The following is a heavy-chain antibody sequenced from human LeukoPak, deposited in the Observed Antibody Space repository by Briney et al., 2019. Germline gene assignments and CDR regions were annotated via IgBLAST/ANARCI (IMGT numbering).Heavy chain of an antibody. J-gene: IGHJ3*02. CDR2: IKQDGSEK. D-gene: IGHD3-3*01. CDR3: ASPGYDFWSGYYDAFDI. Sequence: GGSLRLSCAASGFTFSSYWMSWVRQAPGKGLEWVANIKQDGSEKYYVDSVKGRFTISRDNAKNSLYLQMNSLRAEDTAVYYCASPGYDFWSGYYDAFDIWGQGTMVTVSS. V-gene: IGHV3-7*01. CDR1: GFTFSSYW.